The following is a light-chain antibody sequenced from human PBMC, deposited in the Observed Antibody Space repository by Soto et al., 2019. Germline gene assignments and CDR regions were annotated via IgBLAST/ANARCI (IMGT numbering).Light chain of an antibody. V-gene: IGLV2-8*01. CDR1: SSDVGGYNY. CDR2: EVS. CDR3: SSYAGRV. Sequence: QSALTQPPSASGSPGQSVTISCTGTSSDVGGYNYVSWYQQHPGKAPKLMIYEVSKRPSGVPDRFSSSKSGNTASLTVSGLQAEDEADYYCSSYAGRVFGGGTKLTVL. J-gene: IGLJ2*01.